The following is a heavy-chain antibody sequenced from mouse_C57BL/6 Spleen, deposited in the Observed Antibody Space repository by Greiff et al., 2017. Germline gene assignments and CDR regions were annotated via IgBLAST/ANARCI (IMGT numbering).Heavy chain of an antibody. V-gene: IGHV1-64*01. CDR1: GYTFTSYW. D-gene: IGHD2-3*01. Sequence: VQLQQSGAELVKPGASVKLSCKASGYTFTSYWMHWVKQRPGQGLEWIGMIHPNSGSTNYNEKFKSKATLTVDKSSSTAYMQLSSLTSEDSAVYYCARDDGYRTGTLWGQGTTLTVSS. J-gene: IGHJ2*01. CDR2: IHPNSGST. CDR3: ARDDGYRTGTL.